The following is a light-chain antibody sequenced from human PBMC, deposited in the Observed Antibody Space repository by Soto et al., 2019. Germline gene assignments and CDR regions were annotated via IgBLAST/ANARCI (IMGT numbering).Light chain of an antibody. Sequence: EIVLTQSPGTLSLSPGERATLSCRASQSVSSSYLAWYQQKPGQAPRLLIYGASSRATGIPDRFSGSGSGTDLTLTISRLEPEDFAVYYCQQYGSRWTFGPGTKVEIK. CDR3: QQYGSRWT. CDR2: GAS. J-gene: IGKJ1*01. CDR1: QSVSSSY. V-gene: IGKV3-20*01.